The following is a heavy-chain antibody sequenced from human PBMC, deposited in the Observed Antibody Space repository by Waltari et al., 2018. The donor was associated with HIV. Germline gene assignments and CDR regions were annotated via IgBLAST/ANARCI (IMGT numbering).Heavy chain of an antibody. CDR1: GFTFSSYG. CDR3: ARRGVLTYYYTMDV. J-gene: IGHJ6*02. V-gene: IGHV3-33*01. D-gene: IGHD3-10*01. CDR2: IWYDGSNK. Sequence: QVQLVESGGGVVQPGRSLRLSCAASGFTFSSYGMHWVRQAPGKGREWVAVIWYDGSNKYYADSVEGRFSISRDNSKNTLYLQRNSLRAEDTAVYFCARRGVLTYYYTMDVWGQGTTVTVSS.